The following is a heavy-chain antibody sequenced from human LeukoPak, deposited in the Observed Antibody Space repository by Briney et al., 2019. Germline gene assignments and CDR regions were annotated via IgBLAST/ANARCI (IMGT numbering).Heavy chain of an antibody. V-gene: IGHV1-2*06. CDR1: GYTFTSYY. CDR3: ARIVVATIRVAFDI. J-gene: IGHJ3*02. D-gene: IGHD5-12*01. CDR2: INPNSGGT. Sequence: ASVKVSCKASGYTFTSYYMHWVRQAPGQGLEWMGRINPNSGGTNYAQKFQGRVTMTRDTSISTAYMELSRLRSDDTAVYYCARIVVATIRVAFDIWGQGTMVTVSS.